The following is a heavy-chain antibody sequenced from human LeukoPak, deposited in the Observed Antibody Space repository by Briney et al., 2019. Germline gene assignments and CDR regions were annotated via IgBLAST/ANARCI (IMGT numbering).Heavy chain of an antibody. J-gene: IGHJ4*02. Sequence: GGSLRLSCAASGFTFSSYAIHWVRQAPGKGLEYVAAISSNGGSTFYANSVKGRFIVSRDNSKNTLSLQMGSLRTEDLAMYYCAREGSSWYGTVYFDYWGQGTLVTVSS. CDR2: ISSNGGST. D-gene: IGHD6-13*01. CDR3: AREGSSWYGTVYFDY. V-gene: IGHV3-64*01. CDR1: GFTFSSYA.